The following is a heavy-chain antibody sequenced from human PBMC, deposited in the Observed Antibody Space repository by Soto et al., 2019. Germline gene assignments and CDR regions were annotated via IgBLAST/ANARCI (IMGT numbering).Heavy chain of an antibody. J-gene: IGHJ6*02. CDR3: AGDSTILQYGDYGQYYYYGMDV. CDR2: ISGGSRYI. Sequence: QVQLVESGGDLVKPGGSLRLSCTASGFTLSDYYMSWIRQAPGKGLEWVSYISGGSRYIHYADSVKGRFTISRDNAKKSLYLQMNSLRAEDTAVYYCAGDSTILQYGDYGQYYYYGMDVWGQGTTVTVSS. D-gene: IGHD4-17*01. V-gene: IGHV3-11*06. CDR1: GFTLSDYY.